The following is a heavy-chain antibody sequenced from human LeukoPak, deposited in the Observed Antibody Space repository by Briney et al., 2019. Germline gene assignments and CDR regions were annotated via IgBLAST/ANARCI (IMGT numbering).Heavy chain of an antibody. CDR1: GGSISGYY. J-gene: IGHJ5*02. V-gene: IGHV4-59*12. Sequence: PSETLSLTCTVSGGSISGYYWSWIRQPPGKGLEWIGYIYYSGNSNYNPSLKGRVTISVDRSKNQFSLNLNFVTAADTALYYCARGDGSGSGRWFDPWGQGTLITVSS. CDR3: ARGDGSGSGRWFDP. D-gene: IGHD3-10*01. CDR2: IYYSGNS.